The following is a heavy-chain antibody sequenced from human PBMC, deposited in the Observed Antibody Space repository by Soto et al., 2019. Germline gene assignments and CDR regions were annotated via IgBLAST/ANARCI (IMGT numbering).Heavy chain of an antibody. CDR1: GFTFSSYA. CDR2: ISGSGGST. J-gene: IGHJ5*02. D-gene: IGHD3-3*01. Sequence: GGFLRLSCAASGFTFSSYAMSWVRQAPGKGLEWVSAISGSGGSTYYADSVKGRFTISRDNSKNTLYLQMNSLRAEDTAVYYCAKWDDFWSGYQYNWFDPWGQGTLVTVSS. V-gene: IGHV3-23*01. CDR3: AKWDDFWSGYQYNWFDP.